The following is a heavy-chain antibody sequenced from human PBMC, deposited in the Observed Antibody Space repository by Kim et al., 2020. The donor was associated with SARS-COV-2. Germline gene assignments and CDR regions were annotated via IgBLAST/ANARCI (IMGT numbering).Heavy chain of an antibody. CDR3: ARDPGIAAARAHWFDP. CDR2: IYHSGST. CDR1: GGSISSSNW. V-gene: IGHV4-4*02. Sequence: SETLSLTCAVSGGSISSSNWWSWVRQPPGKGLEWIGEIYHSGSTNYNPSLKSRVTISVDKSKNQFSLKLSSVTAADTAVYYCARDPGIAAARAHWFDPWGQGTLVTVSS. D-gene: IGHD6-13*01. J-gene: IGHJ5*02.